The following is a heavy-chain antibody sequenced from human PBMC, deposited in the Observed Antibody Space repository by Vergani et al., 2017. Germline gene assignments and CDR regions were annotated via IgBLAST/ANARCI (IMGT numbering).Heavy chain of an antibody. CDR2: IYDSRNN. D-gene: IGHD6-6*01. V-gene: IGHV4-39*01. CDR3: ARHLRQLARNDVFDI. J-gene: IGHJ3*02. CDR1: GMSISNNNYH. Sequence: QLQLQESGPRLVKPSETLSLTCSPSGMSISNNNYHWGWIRQPPGKGLVWIGSIYDSRNNNYSPSLKSRVSISVDTSKNQFSLNLTSVTASDTAVYYCARHLRQLARNDVFDIWGHGTVVTVSA.